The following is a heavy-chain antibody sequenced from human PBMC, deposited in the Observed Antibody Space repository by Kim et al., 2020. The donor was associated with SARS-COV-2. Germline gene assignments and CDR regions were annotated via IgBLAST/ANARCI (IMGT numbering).Heavy chain of an antibody. V-gene: IGHV3-53*01. J-gene: IGHJ3*02. CDR3: ARALVVVDPTRGAFDI. D-gene: IGHD2-15*01. CDR2: IYSGGST. Sequence: GGSLRLSCAASGFTVSSNYMSWVRQAPGKGLEWVSVIYSGGSTYYADSVKGRFTISRDNSKNTLYLQMNSLRAEDTAVYYCARALVVVDPTRGAFDIWGQGTMVTVSS. CDR1: GFTVSSNY.